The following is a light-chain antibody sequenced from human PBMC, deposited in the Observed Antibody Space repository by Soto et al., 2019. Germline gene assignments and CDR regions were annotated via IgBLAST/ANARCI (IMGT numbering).Light chain of an antibody. CDR3: QQVDSYPRT. CDR2: ASS. J-gene: IGKJ1*01. Sequence: DIQIPQPPPSLPASGGDRATIAGRASQSISSYLNWYQQKRGKAPTVLIYASSTLQTGAPSRFSGSGSGTDFSLTISSLHPEDVATYYCQQVDSYPRTFGQGTKVDIK. V-gene: IGKV1-39*01. CDR1: QSISSY.